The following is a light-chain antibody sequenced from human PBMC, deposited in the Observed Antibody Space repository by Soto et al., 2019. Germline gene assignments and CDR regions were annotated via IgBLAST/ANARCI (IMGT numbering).Light chain of an antibody. CDR3: SSYTSDSTWV. V-gene: IGLV2-14*01. J-gene: IGLJ3*02. Sequence: QPVLTQPASVSESPGQSITISCTGTSSDVGGYNYVSWFQQHPGKAPKLIIYGVSNRPSGVSDRFSGSKSANTASLTISGLQADDEADYYCSSYTSDSTWVFGGGTKLTVL. CDR2: GVS. CDR1: SSDVGGYNY.